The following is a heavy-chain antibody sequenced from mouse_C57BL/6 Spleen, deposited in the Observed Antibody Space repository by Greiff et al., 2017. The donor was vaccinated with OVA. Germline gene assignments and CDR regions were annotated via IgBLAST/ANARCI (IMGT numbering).Heavy chain of an antibody. Sequence: VQLQQSVAELVRPGASVKLSCTASGFNIKNTYMHWVKQRPEQGLEWIGRIDPANGNTTYAPKFQGKATITADTSSNTAYLQLSSLTSEDTAISYCARNYYGSSYEGMDYWGQGTSVTVSS. J-gene: IGHJ4*01. CDR1: GFNIKNTY. CDR3: ARNYYGSSYEGMDY. CDR2: IDPANGNT. V-gene: IGHV14-3*01. D-gene: IGHD1-1*01.